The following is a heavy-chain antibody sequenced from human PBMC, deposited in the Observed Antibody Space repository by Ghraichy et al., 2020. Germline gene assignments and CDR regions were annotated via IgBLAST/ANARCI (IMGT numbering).Heavy chain of an antibody. V-gene: IGHV1-69*06. J-gene: IGHJ4*02. D-gene: IGHD6-13*01. Sequence: SVKVSCKASGGTFSSYAISWVRQAPGQGLEWMGGIIPIFGTANYAQKFQGRVTITADKSTSTAYMELSSLRSEDTAVYYCASVTEPIAAAGNFDYWGQGTLVTVSS. CDR3: ASVTEPIAAAGNFDY. CDR2: IIPIFGTA. CDR1: GGTFSSYA.